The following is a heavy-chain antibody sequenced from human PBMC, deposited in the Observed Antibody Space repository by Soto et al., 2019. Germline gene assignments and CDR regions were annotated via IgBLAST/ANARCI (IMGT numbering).Heavy chain of an antibody. V-gene: IGHV5-51*01. Sequence: GESLKISCKGSGYIFSTYWIGWVRQMPGKGLEWMGVIYPGDSDTRYSPSFQGQVTISADKSMTTAYLQWNTLKASDTATYYCARYYDFWSGPRYFGMDVWGRGTTVTVSS. CDR3: ARYYDFWSGPRYFGMDV. CDR1: GYIFSTYW. D-gene: IGHD3-3*01. CDR2: IYPGDSDT. J-gene: IGHJ6*02.